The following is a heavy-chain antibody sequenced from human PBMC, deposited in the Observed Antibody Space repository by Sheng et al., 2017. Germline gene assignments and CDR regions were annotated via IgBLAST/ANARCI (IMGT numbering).Heavy chain of an antibody. CDR2: IYSGGST. CDR3: ARGGSGYPDYFDY. Sequence: EVQLVESGGGLIQPGGSLRLSCAAPGFTVSSNYMSWVRQAPGKGLEWVSVIYSGGSTYYADSVKGRFTISRDNSKNTLYLQMNSLRAEDTAVYYCARGGSGYPDYFDYWGQGTLVTVSS. D-gene: IGHD3-22*01. J-gene: IGHJ4*02. CDR1: GFTVSSNY. V-gene: IGHV3-53*01.